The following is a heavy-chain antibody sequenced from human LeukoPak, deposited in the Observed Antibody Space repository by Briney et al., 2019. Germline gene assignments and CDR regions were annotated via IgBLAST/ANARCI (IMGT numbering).Heavy chain of an antibody. D-gene: IGHD5-18*01. Sequence: GGSLRLSCAASGFTFSSYAMHWVRQAPGKGLEWVAVISYDGSNKYYADSVKGRFTISRDNSKNTLYLQMNSLRAEDTAVYYCARNHTENFDNWGQGTLVTVSS. V-gene: IGHV3-30-3*01. CDR1: GFTFSSYA. CDR3: ARNHTENFDN. CDR2: ISYDGSNK. J-gene: IGHJ4*02.